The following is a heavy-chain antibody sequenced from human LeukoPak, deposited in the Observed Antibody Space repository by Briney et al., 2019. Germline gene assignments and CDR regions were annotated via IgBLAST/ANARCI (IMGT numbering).Heavy chain of an antibody. CDR1: GFTFSGSA. J-gene: IGHJ4*02. Sequence: GGSLRLSCAASGFTFSGSAMHWVRQASGKGLEWVGRIRSKANNYATSYAASVKGRFTIPRDDSKNTAYLQMNSLKTEDTAVYYCTSLDYGDYNYFDYWGQGTLVTVSS. D-gene: IGHD4-17*01. CDR3: TSLDYGDYNYFDY. V-gene: IGHV3-73*01. CDR2: IRSKANNYAT.